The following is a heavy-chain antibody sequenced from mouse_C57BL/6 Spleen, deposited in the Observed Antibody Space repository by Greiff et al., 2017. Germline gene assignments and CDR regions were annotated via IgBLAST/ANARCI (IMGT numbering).Heavy chain of an antibody. Sequence: QVHVKQSGAELAKPGASVKLSCKASGYTFTSYWMHWVKQRPGQGLEWIGYINPSSGYTKYNQKFKDKATLTADKSSGTAYMQLSSLTYEDSAVYYCAREGGFAYWGQGTLVTVSA. CDR2: INPSSGYT. J-gene: IGHJ3*01. CDR3: AREGGFAY. CDR1: GYTFTSYW. V-gene: IGHV1-7*01.